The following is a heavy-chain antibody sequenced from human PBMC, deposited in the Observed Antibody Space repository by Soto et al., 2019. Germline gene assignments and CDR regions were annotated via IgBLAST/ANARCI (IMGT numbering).Heavy chain of an antibody. J-gene: IGHJ4*02. V-gene: IGHV1-18*01. Sequence: ASVKVSCKTSGYHFTAYGLAWLRRAPGQRPEWMGWVSTNNADTNYAEKFQGRVTMTTDKSTTTTYMELRSLRSDDTAVYYCARELNTDSSAYYSFAYWGQGTLVTVSS. D-gene: IGHD3-22*01. CDR3: ARELNTDSSAYYSFAY. CDR1: GYHFTAYG. CDR2: VSTNNADT.